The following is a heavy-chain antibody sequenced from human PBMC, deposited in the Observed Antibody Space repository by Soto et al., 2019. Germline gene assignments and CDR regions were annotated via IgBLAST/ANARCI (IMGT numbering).Heavy chain of an antibody. CDR3: ASNSYGYALYDY. J-gene: IGHJ4*02. CDR2: IYYSGST. D-gene: IGHD5-18*01. CDR1: GGSISSGDYY. Sequence: QVQLQESGPGLVKPSQTLSLTCTVSGGSISSGDYYWSWIRQPPGKGLEWIGYIYYSGSTYYNPTLQSRGTISVDTSKNQFSLKLSSVTAADTAVYYCASNSYGYALYDYWGQGTLVTVSS. V-gene: IGHV4-30-4*01.